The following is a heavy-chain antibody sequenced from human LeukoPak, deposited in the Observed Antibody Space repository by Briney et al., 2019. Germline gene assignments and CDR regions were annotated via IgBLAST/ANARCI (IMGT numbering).Heavy chain of an antibody. V-gene: IGHV4-34*01. CDR2: VNHSGST. J-gene: IGHJ2*01. Sequence: SETLSLTCAVYNGSLSDYYWSWIRQSPGKGLEWIGEVNHSGSTNSNPSLKGRVVISVDTLKNQFSLKLSSVTAADTAVYYCAGVRWSITMIVVAKGEDHSPNWYFDLWGRGTLVTVSS. D-gene: IGHD3-22*01. CDR1: NGSLSDYY. CDR3: AGVRWSITMIVVAKGEDHSPNWYFDL.